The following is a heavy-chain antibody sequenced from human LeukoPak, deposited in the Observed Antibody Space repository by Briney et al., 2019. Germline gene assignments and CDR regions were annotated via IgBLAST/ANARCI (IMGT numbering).Heavy chain of an antibody. CDR2: IYYSGNT. V-gene: IGHV4-30-4*08. J-gene: IGHJ4*02. CDR1: GGSIRSGDYY. Sequence: TLSLTCTVSGGSIRSGDYYWSWIRQPPGKGLEWIGYIYYSGNTYYNPSLKSRVTISVDTSKNQFSLKLSSVTAADTAVYYCAQQSLRSPDYWGQGTLVTVSS. CDR3: AQQSLRSPDY. D-gene: IGHD3-16*01.